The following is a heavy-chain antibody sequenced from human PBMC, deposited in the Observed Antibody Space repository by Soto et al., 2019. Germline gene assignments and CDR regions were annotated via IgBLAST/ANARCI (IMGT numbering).Heavy chain of an antibody. D-gene: IGHD1-1*01. CDR2: ISGSGGGT. Sequence: GGSLRLSCAASGFTFSSYAMSWVRQAPGKGLEWVSSISGSGGGTYYADSVKGRFTFSRGNSKNTLYLQMNSLRAEDTAVYYCAKFGMATTKRSPPYYIDYWGQGALVTVSS. V-gene: IGHV3-23*01. CDR3: AKFGMATTKRSPPYYIDY. CDR1: GFTFSSYA. J-gene: IGHJ4*02.